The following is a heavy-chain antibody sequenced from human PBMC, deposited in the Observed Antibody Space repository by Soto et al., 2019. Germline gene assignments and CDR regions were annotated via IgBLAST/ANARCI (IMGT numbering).Heavy chain of an antibody. Sequence: EVQLVESGGGLVQPGGSLRLSCVASGFIVSTRYMSWVRQAPGKGLEWVSVTYNDGSTYYADSVKGRFTIARDDSKNTLYLQILSLRAEDTAVYYCARDSYTRYWGQGPLVTVSS. CDR3: ARDSYTRY. D-gene: IGHD4-4*01. CDR1: GFIVSTRY. V-gene: IGHV3-66*01. CDR2: TYNDGST. J-gene: IGHJ4*02.